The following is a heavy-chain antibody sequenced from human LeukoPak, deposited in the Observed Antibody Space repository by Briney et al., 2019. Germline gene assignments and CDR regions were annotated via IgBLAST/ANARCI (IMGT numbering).Heavy chain of an antibody. Sequence: ASVKVSCKASGYTFTSYGISWVRQAPGQGLEWMGWISAYNGNTNYAQKLQGRVTMTTDTSTSTAYMELRSLRSDDTAVYYCARVMTEYSSSDAFDYWSQGTLVTVSS. J-gene: IGHJ4*02. CDR3: ARVMTEYSSSDAFDY. D-gene: IGHD6-6*01. CDR2: ISAYNGNT. CDR1: GYTFTSYG. V-gene: IGHV1-18*01.